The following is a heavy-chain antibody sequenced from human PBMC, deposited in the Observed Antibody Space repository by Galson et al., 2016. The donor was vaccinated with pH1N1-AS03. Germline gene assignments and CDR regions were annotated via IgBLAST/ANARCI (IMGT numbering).Heavy chain of an antibody. V-gene: IGHV3-33*06. CDR2: IWYDGSYK. CDR1: GFTFSSYA. J-gene: IGHJ4*02. CDR3: AKGRFGGGNCDLDY. Sequence: SLRLSCAASGFTFSSYAMHWVRQAPGKGLEWVAVIWYDGSYKYHADSMQGRFTISRDNSENTLHLQMNSLRDDDTAVYYCAKGRFGGGNCDLDYWGQGTLVTVSS. D-gene: IGHD2-15*01.